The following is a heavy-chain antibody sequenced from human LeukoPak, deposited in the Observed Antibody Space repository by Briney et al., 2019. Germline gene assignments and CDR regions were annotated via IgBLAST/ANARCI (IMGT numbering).Heavy chain of an antibody. CDR2: ISGRGNTI. J-gene: IGHJ4*02. CDR1: GFTFSSFG. CDR3: AKAGPNYFDY. Sequence: GALRLSCAASGFTFSSFGMSWVRQAPGKGLEWVSVISGRGNTIYYADSVKGRFTISRDNSKNTLYLQMNGLRADDTAVYYCAKAGPNYFDYWGQGTLVTVSS. V-gene: IGHV3-23*01. D-gene: IGHD7-27*01.